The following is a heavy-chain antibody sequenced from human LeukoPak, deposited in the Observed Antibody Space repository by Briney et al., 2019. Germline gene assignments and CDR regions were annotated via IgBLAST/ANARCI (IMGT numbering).Heavy chain of an antibody. CDR1: GFTFSSYW. Sequence: AGTLRLSCAASGFTFSSYWMSWVCQAPGKGLEWVANINKDGSEKYYVDSVRGRFTISRDNAKNSLYLQMNSLRAEDTAIYYCATYGQVLLPFESWGQGTLVTVSS. J-gene: IGHJ4*02. V-gene: IGHV3-7*03. D-gene: IGHD2-8*02. CDR2: INKDGSEK. CDR3: ATYGQVLLPFES.